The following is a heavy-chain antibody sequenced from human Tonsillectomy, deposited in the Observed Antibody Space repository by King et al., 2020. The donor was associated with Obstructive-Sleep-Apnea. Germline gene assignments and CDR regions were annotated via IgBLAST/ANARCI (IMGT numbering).Heavy chain of an antibody. CDR2: ISYDGSNK. Sequence: HVQLVESGGGVVQPGRSLRLSCAASGFSFSNYGMHWVRQAPGKGLEWVAVISYDGSNKYYADSVKGRFTISRDNSKNTSYLQMNSLRTEDTAVYYCAKGESQYQLLGADYFQHWGQGTLVIVSS. J-gene: IGHJ1*01. CDR1: GFSFSNYG. D-gene: IGHD2-2*01. CDR3: AKGESQYQLLGADYFQH. V-gene: IGHV3-30*18.